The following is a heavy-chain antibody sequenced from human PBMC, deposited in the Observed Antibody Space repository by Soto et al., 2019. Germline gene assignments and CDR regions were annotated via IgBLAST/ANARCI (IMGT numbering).Heavy chain of an antibody. D-gene: IGHD2-8*01. CDR3: ARVNGVMLYYYYGMDV. V-gene: IGHV4-34*01. J-gene: IGHJ6*02. CDR1: GGSFSGYY. CDR2: INHSGST. Sequence: QVQLQQWGAGLLKPSETLSLTCAVYGGSFSGYYWSWIRQPPGKGLEWIGEINHSGSTNYNPSLKSRVTISVDTSKNQFSLKLRSVTAADTAVYYCARVNGVMLYYYYGMDVWGQGTTVTVSS.